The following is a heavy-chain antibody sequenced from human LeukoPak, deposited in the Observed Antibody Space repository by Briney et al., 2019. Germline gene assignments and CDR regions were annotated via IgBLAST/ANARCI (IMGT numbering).Heavy chain of an antibody. V-gene: IGHV3-30*04. J-gene: IGHJ3*02. D-gene: IGHD7-27*01. CDR2: ISYDGSNK. CDR1: GFTFSSYA. CDR3: ARDSSTGARGAFDI. Sequence: PGGSLRLSCAASGFTFSSYAMHWVRQAPGKGLEWVAVISYDGSNKYYADSVKGRFTISRDNSKNTLYLQMNSLRAEDTAVYYCARDSSTGARGAFDIWGQGTMVTVSS.